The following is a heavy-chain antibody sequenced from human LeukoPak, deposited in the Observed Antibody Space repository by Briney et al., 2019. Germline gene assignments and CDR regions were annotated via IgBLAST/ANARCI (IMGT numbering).Heavy chain of an antibody. CDR3: ARALETYYYDSSGYSHFDY. J-gene: IGHJ4*02. CDR2: ISAYNGNT. Sequence: ASVKVSCKASGYTFTSYGISWVRQAPGQGLEWMGWISAYNGNTNYAQKLQGRVTMTTDTSTSTAYMELRSLRSDDTAVYYCARALETYYYDSSGYSHFDYWGQGTLVTVSS. CDR1: GYTFTSYG. D-gene: IGHD3-22*01. V-gene: IGHV1-18*01.